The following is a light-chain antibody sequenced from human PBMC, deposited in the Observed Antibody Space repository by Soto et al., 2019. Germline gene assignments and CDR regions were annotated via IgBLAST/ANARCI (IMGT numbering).Light chain of an antibody. Sequence: EIVLTQSPGTLSLSPGERAILSCRASQSVSSNYLAWYQQKPGQPPRLLISDASSRATGIPDRFSGSGSGTDFTLTISGLEPEDFAVYYCQHYGRSPPSWTFGQGTKVEIK. CDR1: QSVSSNY. CDR3: QHYGRSPPSWT. CDR2: DAS. V-gene: IGKV3-20*01. J-gene: IGKJ1*01.